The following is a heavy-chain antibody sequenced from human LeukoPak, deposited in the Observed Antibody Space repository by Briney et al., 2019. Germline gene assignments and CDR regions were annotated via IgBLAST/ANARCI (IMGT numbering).Heavy chain of an antibody. CDR1: GGSISSNSYY. CDR3: ARHVGFITMVRGVINNNWFDP. V-gene: IGHV4-39*01. CDR2: IYYSGST. Sequence: SETLSLTCTVSGGSISSNSYYWGWIRQPPGKGLEWIGSIYYSGSTYYNPSLKSRVTISVDTSKKQFSLKLSSVTAADTAVYYCARHVGFITMVRGVINNNWFDPWGQGTLVTVSS. J-gene: IGHJ5*02. D-gene: IGHD3-10*01.